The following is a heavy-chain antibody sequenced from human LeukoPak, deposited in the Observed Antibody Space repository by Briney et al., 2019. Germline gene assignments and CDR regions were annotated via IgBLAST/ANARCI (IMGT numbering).Heavy chain of an antibody. D-gene: IGHD2-2*01. J-gene: IGHJ4*02. CDR2: IIPILGIA. V-gene: IGHV1-69*02. CDR1: GGTFSSYT. CDR3: ARGSDIVVVPAAMDY. Sequence: GASVKVSCKASGGTFSSYTISWVRQAPGQGLEWMGRIIPILGIANYAQKFQGRVTITADESTSTAYMELSSLRSEDTAVYYCARGSDIVVVPAAMDYWGQGTLVTVSS.